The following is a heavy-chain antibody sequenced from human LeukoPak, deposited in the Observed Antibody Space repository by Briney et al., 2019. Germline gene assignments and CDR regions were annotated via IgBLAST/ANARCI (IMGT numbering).Heavy chain of an antibody. V-gene: IGHV4-39*02. D-gene: IGHD1-1*01. CDR2: INHRGST. CDR1: GGSISSSSYY. CDR3: ARDISRWNELDS. J-gene: IGHJ4*02. Sequence: SETLSLTCTVSGGSISSSSYYWGWIRQPPGKGLEWLGEINHRGSTKYNPSLESRVTISVGTSKNHFSLKLSSVTAADTAVYYCARDISRWNELDSWGQGTVVTVSS.